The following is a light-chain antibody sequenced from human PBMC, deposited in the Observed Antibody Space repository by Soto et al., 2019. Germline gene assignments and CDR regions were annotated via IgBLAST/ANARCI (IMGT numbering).Light chain of an antibody. Sequence: EIVLTQSPATLSLSPGERATLSCRASQSVSSSFLAWYQQTPGQAPRLLIYDTSTRAIDIPDRFSGSGSGTDFTLTISRLEPEDFAVYYCQQYGYLGTFGQGTKVEFK. J-gene: IGKJ1*01. CDR1: QSVSSSF. CDR2: DTS. V-gene: IGKV3-20*01. CDR3: QQYGYLGT.